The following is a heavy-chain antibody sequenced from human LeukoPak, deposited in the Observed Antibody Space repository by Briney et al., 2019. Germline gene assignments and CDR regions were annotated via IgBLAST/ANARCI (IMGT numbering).Heavy chain of an antibody. CDR2: IWYDGSKE. J-gene: IGHJ4*02. CDR3: ARDLSFGSLDF. CDR1: GFTLSSHG. D-gene: IGHD1-26*01. V-gene: IGHV3-33*01. Sequence: SGGSLRLSCAASGFTLSSHGMRWVRQAPGKGLEWVALIWYDGSKEDYADSVKGRFTISRDMSKNTLNLQMNSLRVEDTAVFYCARDLSFGSLDFRGQGTLVTVSS.